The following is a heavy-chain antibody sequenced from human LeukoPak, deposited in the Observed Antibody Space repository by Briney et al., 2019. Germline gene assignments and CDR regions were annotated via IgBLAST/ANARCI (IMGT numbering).Heavy chain of an antibody. CDR1: GGSFSDYY. J-gene: IGHJ4*02. Sequence: PSGTLSLTCAVYGGSFSDYYWTWIRQPPGKGLEWIGEINHSGSTNFNPSLKSRVTISLDASTTQFSLKLSSVTAADTAVYYCARTTSGYEYYFDYWGQGTLVTVSS. V-gene: IGHV4-34*01. D-gene: IGHD5-12*01. CDR2: INHSGST. CDR3: ARTTSGYEYYFDY.